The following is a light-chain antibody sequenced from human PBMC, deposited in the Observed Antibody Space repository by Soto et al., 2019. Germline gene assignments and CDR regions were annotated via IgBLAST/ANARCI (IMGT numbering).Light chain of an antibody. Sequence: QSVLTQPTPVSGSPGQSITMSCTGNHNDIGTYDYVSWYQQHPGRAPRLLIYGVTTRPSGISDRFSASKSGLTASLTISGLQPEDEADYYCSSFTSDRIYVFGPGTKVTV. CDR3: SSFTSDRIYV. CDR1: HNDIGTYDY. J-gene: IGLJ1*01. V-gene: IGLV2-14*03. CDR2: GVT.